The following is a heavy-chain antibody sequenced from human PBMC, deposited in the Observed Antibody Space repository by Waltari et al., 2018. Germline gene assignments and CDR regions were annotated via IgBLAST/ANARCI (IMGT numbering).Heavy chain of an antibody. Sequence: QVLLVQSGAEVKKPWASVKVSCKASGYPFTGYYVHWVRQAPGQGLEWMGWINPNSRVPNYAQKFQGRVTMTTDSSITTAYMELSRLTSDDTAIYYCARSRDGYNSEVDHWGQGTLVTVSS. V-gene: IGHV1-2*02. CDR2: INPNSRVP. CDR1: GYPFTGYY. J-gene: IGHJ4*02. D-gene: IGHD5-12*01. CDR3: ARSRDGYNSEVDH.